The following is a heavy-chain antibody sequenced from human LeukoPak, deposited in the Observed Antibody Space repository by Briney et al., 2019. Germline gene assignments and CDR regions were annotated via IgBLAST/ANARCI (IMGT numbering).Heavy chain of an antibody. Sequence: ASVNVSCKASGYTFTGYYMHWVRQAPGQGLEWMGWINPNSGGTNYAQKFQGRVTMTRDTSISTAYMELSRLRSDDTAVYYCARNLYDILTGYYSQELDYWGQGTLVTVSS. J-gene: IGHJ4*02. CDR3: ARNLYDILTGYYSQELDY. CDR2: INPNSGGT. V-gene: IGHV1-2*02. CDR1: GYTFTGYY. D-gene: IGHD3-9*01.